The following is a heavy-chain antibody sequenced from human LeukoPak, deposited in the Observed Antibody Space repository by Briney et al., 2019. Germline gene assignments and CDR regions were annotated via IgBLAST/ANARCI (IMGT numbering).Heavy chain of an antibody. V-gene: IGHV3-23*01. D-gene: IGHD3-22*01. CDR3: AKHSYYDSSSYYSHFAY. Sequence: GGSLRLSCAASGFTFSSYAMNWVRQAPGKGLEGGSVVSCSGGSTYYADSVRGRCTISRDNSKNTLDLQMNRLRAEDMAVYYCAKHSYYDSSSYYSHFAYWGQGTLVTVSS. CDR2: VSCSGGST. CDR1: GFTFSSYA. J-gene: IGHJ4*02.